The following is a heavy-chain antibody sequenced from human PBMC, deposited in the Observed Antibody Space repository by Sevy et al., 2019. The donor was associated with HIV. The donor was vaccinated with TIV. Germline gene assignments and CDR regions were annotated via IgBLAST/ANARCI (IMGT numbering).Heavy chain of an antibody. CDR1: GFTFSNYA. D-gene: IGHD1-26*01. Sequence: GGSLRLSCAASGFTFSNYAIHWVRQAPGKGLEWVAVISDDGSNKYYTDSVKGRFTISRDNSKNTLYLQMNSLRAEDTAVYYCAKSYGHNEGIFEYYYYSMDVWGQGTTVTVSS. J-gene: IGHJ6*02. CDR3: AKSYGHNEGIFEYYYYSMDV. CDR2: ISDDGSNK. V-gene: IGHV3-30*18.